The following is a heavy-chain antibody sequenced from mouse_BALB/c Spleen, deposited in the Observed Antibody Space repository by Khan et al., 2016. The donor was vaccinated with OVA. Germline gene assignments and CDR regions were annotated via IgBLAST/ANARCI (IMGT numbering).Heavy chain of an antibody. Sequence: EVKLEESGPGLVKPSQSLSLTCTVTGYSITSGYGWNWIRQFPGNKLEWMGYISYSGSTNYNPSLKSRISITRDTSKNQFFLQLNSVTTEDTATYYCARTARLEYWGQGTTLTVSS. CDR2: ISYSGST. J-gene: IGHJ2*01. D-gene: IGHD1-2*01. V-gene: IGHV3-2*02. CDR1: GYSITSGYG. CDR3: ARTARLEY.